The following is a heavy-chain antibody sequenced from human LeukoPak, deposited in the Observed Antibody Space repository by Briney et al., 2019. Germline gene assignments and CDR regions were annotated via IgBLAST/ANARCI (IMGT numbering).Heavy chain of an antibody. D-gene: IGHD6-19*01. V-gene: IGHV3-23*01. CDR1: GFAFSSFA. Sequence: GGSLRLSCAASGFAFSSFAMGWVRQSPRKGLEWLSTINGGGNTTFYADSVKGRFTISRDNSKNTLYLHMDSLRPDDTAIYYCTKELHVAVAVADYYYFYMDVWGRGTAVSVSS. CDR3: TKELHVAVAVADYYYFYMDV. CDR2: INGGGNTT. J-gene: IGHJ6*03.